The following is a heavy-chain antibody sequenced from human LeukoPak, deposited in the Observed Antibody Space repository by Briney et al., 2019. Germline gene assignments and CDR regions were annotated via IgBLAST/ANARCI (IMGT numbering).Heavy chain of an antibody. Sequence: SVKVSCKASGGTFSSYAISWVRQAPGQGLEWMGGIIPIFGTANYAQKFQGGVTITTDESTSTAYMELSSLRSEDTAVYYCARMPGYYSYYFDYWGQGTLVTVSS. D-gene: IGHD3-9*01. V-gene: IGHV1-69*05. J-gene: IGHJ4*02. CDR1: GGTFSSYA. CDR3: ARMPGYYSYYFDY. CDR2: IIPIFGTA.